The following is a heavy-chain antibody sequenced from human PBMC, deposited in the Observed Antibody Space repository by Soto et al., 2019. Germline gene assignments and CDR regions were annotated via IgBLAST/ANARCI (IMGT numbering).Heavy chain of an antibody. CDR3: ARDLAAGDH. Sequence: QVQLVQSGAVVKKPGASVKVSCRTSGYTFTHYYIHWVRQAPGQGLEWLAIINPASGSTNYAQDFQGRVTLTMDTSTTTVYVELSGLRAEDTAIFYCARDLAAGDHWGQGTLVTVSS. V-gene: IGHV1-46*01. CDR1: GYTFTHYY. CDR2: INPASGST. D-gene: IGHD6-13*01. J-gene: IGHJ4*02.